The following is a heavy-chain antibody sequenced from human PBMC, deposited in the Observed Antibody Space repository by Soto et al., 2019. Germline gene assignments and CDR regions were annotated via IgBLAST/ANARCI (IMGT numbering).Heavy chain of an antibody. J-gene: IGHJ4*02. CDR3: ARDQEYSSSYYFDY. CDR2: IIPIFGTA. V-gene: IGHV1-69*06. D-gene: IGHD6-6*01. CDR1: GGTFSSYA. Sequence: GASVKVSCKASGGTFSSYAISWLRQAPGQGLEWMGGIIPIFGTANYAQKFQGGVTITADKSTSTAYMELSSLRSEDTAVYYCARDQEYSSSYYFDYWGQGTLVTVSS.